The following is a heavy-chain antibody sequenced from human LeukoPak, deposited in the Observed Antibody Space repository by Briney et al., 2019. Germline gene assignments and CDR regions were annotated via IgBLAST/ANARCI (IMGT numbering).Heavy chain of an antibody. V-gene: IGHV1-24*01. CDR2: FDPEDGET. J-gene: IGHJ4*02. CDR3: ATVLGGSYFFDY. D-gene: IGHD1-26*01. Sequence: ASVKVSCKVSGYTLTELSMHWVRQAPGKGLEWMGGFDPEDGETIYSQKFQGRVTMTEDTSTDTAYMELSSLRSEDTAVYCCATVLGGSYFFDYWGQGTLVTVSS. CDR1: GYTLTELS.